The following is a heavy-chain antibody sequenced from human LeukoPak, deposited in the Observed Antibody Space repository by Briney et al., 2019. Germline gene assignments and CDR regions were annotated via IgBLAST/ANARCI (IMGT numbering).Heavy chain of an antibody. D-gene: IGHD2-2*01. CDR1: GGSIYSYY. V-gene: IGHV4-59*01. Sequence: SETLSLTCTVSGGSIYSYYWSWIRQPPGKGLEGIGYIYNSGSTNYNPSLKSRVTISVETSKNQVSLKLSSVTAADTAVYYCARFQSSSSWDYYYGLDVWGQGTTVTVSS. J-gene: IGHJ6*02. CDR3: ARFQSSSSWDYYYGLDV. CDR2: IYNSGST.